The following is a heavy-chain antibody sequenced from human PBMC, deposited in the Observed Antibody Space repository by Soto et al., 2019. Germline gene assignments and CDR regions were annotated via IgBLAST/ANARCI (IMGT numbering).Heavy chain of an antibody. CDR3: ARGGSAERQTDGDSYHYYPMDV. D-gene: IGHD3-22*01. Sequence: WGSLRVSCASSGFTFACYNMLWVRQAPGKGLDLVDSISHHSDYIYHADSVKGRFTVSRDNAKNSLFLEMTILRDEDTAVYYCARGGSAERQTDGDSYHYYPMDVWGQGTTVTVSS. CDR1: GFTFACYN. J-gene: IGHJ6*01. CDR2: ISHHSDYI. V-gene: IGHV3-21*01.